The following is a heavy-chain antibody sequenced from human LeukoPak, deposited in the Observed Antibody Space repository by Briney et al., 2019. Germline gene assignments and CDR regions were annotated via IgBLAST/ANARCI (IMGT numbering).Heavy chain of an antibody. Sequence: GGSLRLSCAASGFTFSSYAMHWVRQAPGRGLEWVAVISYDGSNKYYADSVKGRFTISRDNSKNTLYLQMNSLRAEDTAVYYCARPQGPYYYYYYMDVWGKGTTVTISS. J-gene: IGHJ6*03. CDR3: ARPQGPYYYYYYMDV. CDR1: GFTFSSYA. V-gene: IGHV3-30*04. CDR2: ISYDGSNK.